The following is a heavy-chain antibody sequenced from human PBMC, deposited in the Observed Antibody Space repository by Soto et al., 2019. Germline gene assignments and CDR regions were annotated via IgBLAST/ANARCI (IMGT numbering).Heavy chain of an antibody. Sequence: XAGLSLTGTVRGGCISSSIFYWGWIRQPPGKGLEWIGSIYYSGSTYYNPSLKSRVTISVDTSKNQFSLKLSSVTAADTAVYYCARHPESAYYHFWTWDPSGMDVWGQGTTVTVS. CDR3: ARHPESAYYHFWTWDPSGMDV. J-gene: IGHJ6*02. D-gene: IGHD3-3*01. CDR2: IYYSGST. V-gene: IGHV4-39*01. CDR1: GGCISSSIFY.